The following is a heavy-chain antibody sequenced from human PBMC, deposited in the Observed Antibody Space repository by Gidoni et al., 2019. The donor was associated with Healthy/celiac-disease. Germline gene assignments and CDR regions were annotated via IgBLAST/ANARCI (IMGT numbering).Heavy chain of an antibody. CDR1: GYTFTSYD. CDR3: ARGPAYCGGDCNPPFDY. CDR2: MNPNSGKT. D-gene: IGHD2-21*02. V-gene: IGHV1-8*01. Sequence: QVQLVQSGAEVKKPGASVKVSCKASGYTFTSYDINWVRQATGQGLEWMGWMNPNSGKTGYAQKFQGRVTMTRNTSISTAYMELSSLRSEDTAVYYCARGPAYCGGDCNPPFDYWGQGTLVTVSS. J-gene: IGHJ4*02.